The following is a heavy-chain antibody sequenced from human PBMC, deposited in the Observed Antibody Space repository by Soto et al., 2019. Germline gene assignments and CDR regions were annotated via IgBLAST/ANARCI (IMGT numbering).Heavy chain of an antibody. Sequence: GGSLRLSCAASGFTFSSYAMSWVRQAPGKGLEWVSAISGSGGSTYYADSVKGRFTISRDNSKNTLYLQMNNLRAEDTAVYYCAKEPVLGYCSGGSCYAGEGVDYWGQGTLVTVSS. D-gene: IGHD2-15*01. V-gene: IGHV3-23*01. CDR3: AKEPVLGYCSGGSCYAGEGVDY. CDR2: ISGSGGST. J-gene: IGHJ4*02. CDR1: GFTFSSYA.